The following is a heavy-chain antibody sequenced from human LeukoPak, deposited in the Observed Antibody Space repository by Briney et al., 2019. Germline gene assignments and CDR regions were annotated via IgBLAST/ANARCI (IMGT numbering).Heavy chain of an antibody. J-gene: IGHJ4*02. D-gene: IGHD2-15*01. CDR2: IYSGGTT. CDR1: GFTVSSHY. Sequence: GGSLRLSCAASGFTVSSHYMGWVRQAPGKGLEWVSVIYSGGTTYYADSVKGRFTISRDNSKNTLYLQMHSLRAEDTAVYYCARDCSGGSCFFDYWGQGTLVTVSS. V-gene: IGHV3-66*02. CDR3: ARDCSGGSCFFDY.